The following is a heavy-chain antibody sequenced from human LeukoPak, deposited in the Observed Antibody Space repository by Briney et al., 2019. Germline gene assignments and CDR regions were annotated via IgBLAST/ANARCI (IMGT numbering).Heavy chain of an antibody. CDR2: ISAYNGNT. D-gene: IGHD4-23*01. J-gene: IGHJ2*01. CDR1: GYTFTSYG. V-gene: IGHV1-18*01. CDR3: ARGFYGGNSGNWYFDL. Sequence: ASVKVSCKASGYTFTSYGISWVRQAPGQGLEWMGWISAYNGNTNYAQKLQGRVTMTTDTSTSTAYMELSSLRSEDTAVYYCARGFYGGNSGNWYFDLWGRGTLVTVSS.